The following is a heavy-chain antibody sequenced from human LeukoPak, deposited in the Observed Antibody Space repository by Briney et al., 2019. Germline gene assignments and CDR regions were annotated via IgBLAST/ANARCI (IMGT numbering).Heavy chain of an antibody. CDR1: GNSFTSYW. D-gene: IGHD3-9*01. CDR3: ARLGLNYDILTGYYFDY. Sequence: GESLKISCKGSGNSFTSYWIGWVRQMPGKGLEWMGIIYPGDSDTRYSPSFQGQVTISADKSISTAYLQWSSLKASDTAMYYCARLGLNYDILTGYYFDYWGQGTLVTVSS. J-gene: IGHJ4*02. V-gene: IGHV5-51*01. CDR2: IYPGDSDT.